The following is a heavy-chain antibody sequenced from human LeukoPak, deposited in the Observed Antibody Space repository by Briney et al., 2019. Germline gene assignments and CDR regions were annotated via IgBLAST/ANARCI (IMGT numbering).Heavy chain of an antibody. CDR2: IRSKAYGGTT. CDR3: TRDRPEVLWFGELLDY. CDR1: GFTFSSYA. V-gene: IGHV3-49*04. J-gene: IGHJ4*02. Sequence: GGSLRLSCAASGFTFSSYAMSWVRQAPGKGLEWVGFIRSKAYGGTTEYAASVKGRFTISRDDSKSIAYLQMNSLKTEDTAVYYCTRDRPEVLWFGELLDYWGQGTLVTVSS. D-gene: IGHD3-10*01.